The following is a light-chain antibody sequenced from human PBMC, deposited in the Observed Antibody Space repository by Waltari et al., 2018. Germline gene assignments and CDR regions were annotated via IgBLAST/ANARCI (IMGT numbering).Light chain of an antibody. CDR1: NSNIGVHS. CDR2: RNR. J-gene: IGLJ2*01. V-gene: IGLV1-47*01. CDR3: AAWDTSLRGHVI. Sequence: QSGLTQPPSASGTPGQRATISCSGSNSNIGVHSAYWSQQFPGTAPKLLNYRNRLRPSGVSDRFSGSKSGASASLAISGLRSEDEADYYCAAWDTSLRGHVIFGGGTKLTVV.